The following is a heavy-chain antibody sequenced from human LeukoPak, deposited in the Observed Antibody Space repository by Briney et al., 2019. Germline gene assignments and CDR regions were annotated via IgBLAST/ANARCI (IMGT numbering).Heavy chain of an antibody. D-gene: IGHD3-22*01. Sequence: PSETLSLTCTVSGGSISTYYWSWIRQPPGKGLEWIGYIYSSGSTNYNPSLKSRVTISVDTSKNQFSLKLSSVTAADTAVYYCARQREYYESSGYYSFDYWGQGTLVIVSS. V-gene: IGHV4-59*08. CDR1: GGSISTYY. CDR2: IYSSGST. CDR3: ARQREYYESSGYYSFDY. J-gene: IGHJ4*02.